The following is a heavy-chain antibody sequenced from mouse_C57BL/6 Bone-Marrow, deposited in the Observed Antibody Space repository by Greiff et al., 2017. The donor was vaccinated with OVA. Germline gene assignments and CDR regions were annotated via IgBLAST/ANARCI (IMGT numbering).Heavy chain of an antibody. CDR1: GYTFTDYY. Sequence: VQLQQSGAELVRPGASVKLSCKASGYTFTDYYINWVKQRPGQGLEWIARIYPGSGNTYYNEKFKGKATLTAETSSSTAYMQLSSLTSEDSAVYFCAREVHLLLPMDYWGQGTSVTVSS. J-gene: IGHJ4*01. V-gene: IGHV1-76*01. D-gene: IGHD1-1*01. CDR3: AREVHLLLPMDY. CDR2: IYPGSGNT.